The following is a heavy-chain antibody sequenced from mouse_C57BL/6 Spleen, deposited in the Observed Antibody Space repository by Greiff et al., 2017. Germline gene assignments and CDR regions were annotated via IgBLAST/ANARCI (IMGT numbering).Heavy chain of an antibody. V-gene: IGHV14-2*01. Sequence: VQLQQSGAELVKPGASVTLSCTASGFNIKDYYMHWVQQRTEQGLEWIGRIDSEDGEPTSAPKFQGQATITADPSSNTAYLQLSSLTSEDTAVYYCARSGDGYWYFDVWGTGTTVTVSS. CDR1: GFNIKDYY. CDR3: ARSGDGYWYFDV. CDR2: IDSEDGEP. J-gene: IGHJ1*03. D-gene: IGHD2-3*01.